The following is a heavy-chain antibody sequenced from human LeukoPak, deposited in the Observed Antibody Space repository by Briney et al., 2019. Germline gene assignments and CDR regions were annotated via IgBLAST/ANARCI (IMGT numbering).Heavy chain of an antibody. Sequence: PGGSLRLSCAASGFTFSTYGMHWVRQAPGKGLEWVAVISYDGSNQYYADSVKGRFTISRDNSKNTLSLQMNSLRPEDTAVYYCAKGSNSSGRIFDYWGQGTLVTVSS. D-gene: IGHD6-19*01. CDR3: AKGSNSSGRIFDY. CDR1: GFTFSTYG. J-gene: IGHJ4*02. CDR2: ISYDGSNQ. V-gene: IGHV3-30*18.